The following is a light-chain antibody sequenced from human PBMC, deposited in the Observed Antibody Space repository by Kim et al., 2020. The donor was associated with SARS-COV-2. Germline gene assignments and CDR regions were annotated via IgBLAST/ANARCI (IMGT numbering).Light chain of an antibody. CDR3: QQRSNWPPLT. Sequence: SQGERAALSSRANQSCSSYIACYKQNPGQAPRLLIYDASNRATGIPARFSGSGSGTDFTLTISSLEPEDFAVYYCQQRSNWPPLTFGGGTKVDIK. CDR2: DAS. V-gene: IGKV3-11*01. CDR1: QSCSSY. J-gene: IGKJ4*01.